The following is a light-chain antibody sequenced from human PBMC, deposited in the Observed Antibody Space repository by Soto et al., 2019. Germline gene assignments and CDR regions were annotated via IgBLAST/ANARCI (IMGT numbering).Light chain of an antibody. V-gene: IGLV2-11*01. J-gene: IGLJ2*01. CDR2: GVT. Sequence: QSALTQPASVSASPGQSISISCTGTSSDVGGYNYVSWYQRHPGKAPKLIISGVTKRPSGVPDRFSGSKSGNTASLTISGLQAEDEADYDCCSYAGSDILIFGGGTKLTVL. CDR3: CSYAGSDILI. CDR1: SSDVGGYNY.